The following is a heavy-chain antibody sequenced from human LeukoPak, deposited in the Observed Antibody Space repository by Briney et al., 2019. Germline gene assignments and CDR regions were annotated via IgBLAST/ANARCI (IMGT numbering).Heavy chain of an antibody. CDR1: GGSFSRGGYY. Sequence: SQTLSLTCTVSGGSFSRGGYYWSWIRQHPGKGLEWIGYIYYSGSTYYNPSLKSRVTISLDTSKNQFSLKLTSVTAADTSLYYCARQQLPDGTYYFDYWGQGTLVTVSS. V-gene: IGHV4-31*03. CDR2: IYYSGST. CDR3: ARQQLPDGTYYFDY. J-gene: IGHJ4*02. D-gene: IGHD6-13*01.